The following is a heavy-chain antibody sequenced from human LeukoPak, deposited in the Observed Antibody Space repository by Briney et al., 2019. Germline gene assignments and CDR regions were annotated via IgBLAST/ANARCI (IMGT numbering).Heavy chain of an antibody. D-gene: IGHD2-2*03. CDR2: IRYDGNYK. V-gene: IGHV3-30*02. J-gene: IGHJ4*02. Sequence: GGSLRLSCAASGFTFSSHGMHWVRQTPGKGLEWVACIRYDGNYKDYADLVKGRFTISRDNAENSLYLQMNSLRAEDTAVYYCASPLGFCTSTTCTFDYWGQGTLVTVSS. CDR1: GFTFSSHG. CDR3: ASPLGFCTSTTCTFDY.